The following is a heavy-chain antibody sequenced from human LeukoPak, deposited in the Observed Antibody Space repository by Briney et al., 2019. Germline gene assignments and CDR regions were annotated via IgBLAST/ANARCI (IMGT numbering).Heavy chain of an antibody. Sequence: GGSLRLSCAASGFTVSGNYMCWVRQAPGKGLEWVSVIYSGGPTYYADSVKGRFTISRDNSKSTLYLQMNSLRAEDTAMYYCARGDCSSSSCFVFDPWGQGTLVSVSS. V-gene: IGHV3-53*01. CDR2: IYSGGPT. CDR3: ARGDCSSSSCFVFDP. D-gene: IGHD2-2*01. CDR1: GFTVSGNY. J-gene: IGHJ5*02.